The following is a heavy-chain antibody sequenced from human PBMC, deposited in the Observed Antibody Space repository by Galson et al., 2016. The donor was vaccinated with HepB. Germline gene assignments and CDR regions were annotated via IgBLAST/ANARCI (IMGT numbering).Heavy chain of an antibody. CDR2: IYPGDFDI. CDR1: GYNFINYW. CDR3: ARQGYYGSGGRIPDY. J-gene: IGHJ4*02. D-gene: IGHD3-10*01. V-gene: IGHV5-51*01. Sequence: QSGAEVKKPGESLKISCKAFGYNFINYWIGWVRQMPGKGLEWMAIIYPGDFDIRISPSFQGQVAISADDSISTAYLHLNSLRASDTAMYYCARQGYYGSGGRIPDYWGQGTLVTVSS.